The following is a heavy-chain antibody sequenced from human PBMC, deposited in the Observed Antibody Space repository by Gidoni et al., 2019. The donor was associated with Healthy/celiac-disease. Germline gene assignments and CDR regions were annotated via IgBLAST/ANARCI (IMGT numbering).Heavy chain of an antibody. V-gene: IGHV3-53*02. CDR1: GFTVSSNY. CDR3: ARLVTTPSNWFDP. Sequence: EVQLVETGGGLIQPGGSLRLSCAASGFTVSSNYMSWVRQAPGKGLEWVSVIYSGGSTYYADSVKGRFTISRDNSKNTLYLQMNSLRAEDTAVYYCARLVTTPSNWFDPWGQGTLVTVSS. D-gene: IGHD4-4*01. J-gene: IGHJ5*02. CDR2: IYSGGST.